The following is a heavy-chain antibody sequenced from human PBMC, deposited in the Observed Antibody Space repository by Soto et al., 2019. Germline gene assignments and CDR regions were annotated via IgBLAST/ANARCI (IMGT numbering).Heavy chain of an antibody. CDR2: IFYSGTT. D-gene: IGHD4-17*01. CDR3: ARVGDYGSLDY. CDR1: GDSADTYY. V-gene: IGHV4-59*02. Sequence: SETLSLTCTVSGDSADTYYWSWIRQPPGKGLEYIGFIFYSGTTNYNPSLKSRVTILVDRSKHQISLRLTSVTAADTAVYYCARVGDYGSLDYWGQGTLVTRLP. J-gene: IGHJ4*02.